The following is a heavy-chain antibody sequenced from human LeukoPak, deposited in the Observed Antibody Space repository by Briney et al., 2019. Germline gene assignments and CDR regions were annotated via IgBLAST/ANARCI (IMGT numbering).Heavy chain of an antibody. CDR1: GGSISSYY. Sequence: PSETLSHTCTVSGGSISSYYWSWIRQPPGKGLEWIGYIYYSGSTNYNPSLKSRVTISVDTSKNQFSLKLSSVTAADTAVYYCARAQRLAWFDPWGQGTLVTVSS. CDR2: IYYSGST. V-gene: IGHV4-59*01. CDR3: ARAQRLAWFDP. J-gene: IGHJ5*02. D-gene: IGHD6-6*01.